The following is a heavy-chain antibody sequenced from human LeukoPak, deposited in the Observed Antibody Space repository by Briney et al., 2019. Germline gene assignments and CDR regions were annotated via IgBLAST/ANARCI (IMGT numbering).Heavy chain of an antibody. D-gene: IGHD6-25*01. CDR1: GFTFSDYY. CDR2: ISSSGSTI. CDR3: ARDPAAAPAYYFDY. V-gene: IGHV3-11*04. J-gene: IGHJ4*02. Sequence: GGSLRLSCGGSGFTFSDYYMSWLRQAAGKGLEWVSYISSSGSTIYYADSVKGRFTISRDNAKNSLYLQMNSLRAEDTAVYYCARDPAAAPAYYFDYWGQGTLVTVSS.